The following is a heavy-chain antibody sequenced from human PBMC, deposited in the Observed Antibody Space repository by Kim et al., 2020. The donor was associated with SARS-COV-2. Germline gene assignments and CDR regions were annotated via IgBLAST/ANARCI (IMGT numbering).Heavy chain of an antibody. CDR3: ARDHYHDY. Sequence: ASVKVSCQASGYTFTNYGISWVRQAPGQGLEWIGWISAYNGNTNYTQRPQGRVTVTTDTSTSTAYMELRSLRSDDTAVYYCARDHYHDYWCQGTLVTVSS. J-gene: IGHJ4*02. D-gene: IGHD3-10*01. CDR2: ISAYNGNT. V-gene: IGHV1-18*01. CDR1: GYTFTNYG.